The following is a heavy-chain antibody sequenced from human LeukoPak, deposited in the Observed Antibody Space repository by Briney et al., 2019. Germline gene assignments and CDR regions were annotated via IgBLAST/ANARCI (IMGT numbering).Heavy chain of an antibody. Sequence: GGSLRLSCAASGFTFSSYAMSWVRQAPGRGLEWVSSITDSGDGTYYADSVKGRFTISRDDSKNTLYLQMNSLRAEDTAVYYCAKDSPVATRWGQGTLVTVSS. CDR2: ITDSGDGT. V-gene: IGHV3-23*01. J-gene: IGHJ4*02. CDR3: AKDSPVATR. D-gene: IGHD1-26*01. CDR1: GFTFSSYA.